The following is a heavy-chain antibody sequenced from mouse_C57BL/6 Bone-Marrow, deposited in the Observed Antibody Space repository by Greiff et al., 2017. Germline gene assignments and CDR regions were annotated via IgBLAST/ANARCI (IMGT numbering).Heavy chain of an antibody. V-gene: IGHV1-39*01. J-gene: IGHJ4*01. CDR3: ARSDYYGSSPYYYAMDY. Sequence: EVQLQQSGPELVKPGASVKISCKASGYSFTDYNMNWVKQSNGTSLEWIGVINPNYGTTSYNQKFKGKATLTVDQSSSTAYMQLNSLTSEDSAVYYCARSDYYGSSPYYYAMDYWGQGTSVTVSS. CDR2: INPNYGTT. CDR1: GYSFTDYN. D-gene: IGHD1-1*01.